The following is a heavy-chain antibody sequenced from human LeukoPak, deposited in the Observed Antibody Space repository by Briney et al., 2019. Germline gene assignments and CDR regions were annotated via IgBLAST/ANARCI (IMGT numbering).Heavy chain of an antibody. J-gene: IGHJ5*02. Sequence: GASVKVSCKASGYTFTSYGISWVRQATGQGLEWMGWISAYNGNTNYAQKLQGRVTITTDTSTSTAYMELRSLRSDDTAVYYCARVLDYGDLNWFDPWGQGTLVTVSS. CDR3: ARVLDYGDLNWFDP. V-gene: IGHV1-18*04. CDR2: ISAYNGNT. CDR1: GYTFTSYG. D-gene: IGHD4-17*01.